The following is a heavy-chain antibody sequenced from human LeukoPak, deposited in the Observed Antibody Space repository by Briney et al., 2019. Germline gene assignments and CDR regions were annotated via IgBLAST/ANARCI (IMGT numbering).Heavy chain of an antibody. CDR3: AKPLDSSGYYAFDI. Sequence: PGRSLRLSCAASGFTFSSYGMHWVRQAPGKGLEWVAVISYDGSNKYYGDSVKGRFTISRDNSKNTLYLQMNSLRAEDTAVYYCAKPLDSSGYYAFDIWGQGTMVTVSS. V-gene: IGHV3-30*18. CDR1: GFTFSSYG. D-gene: IGHD3-22*01. J-gene: IGHJ3*02. CDR2: ISYDGSNK.